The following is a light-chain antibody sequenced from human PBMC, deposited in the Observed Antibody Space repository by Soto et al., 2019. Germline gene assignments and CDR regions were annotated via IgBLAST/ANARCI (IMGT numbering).Light chain of an antibody. V-gene: IGKV3-20*01. CDR1: QSVSSRN. Sequence: EIVLTQSPGTASLSPGERATLSCRASQSVSSRNLAWYRQKPGQAPSLLIFGASNRATGIPDRFSGSGSGTAFTLPVSRPDLEECAVYYCLRYGDSPPAYTFGQGTKLEIK. J-gene: IGKJ2*01. CDR3: LRYGDSPPAYT. CDR2: GAS.